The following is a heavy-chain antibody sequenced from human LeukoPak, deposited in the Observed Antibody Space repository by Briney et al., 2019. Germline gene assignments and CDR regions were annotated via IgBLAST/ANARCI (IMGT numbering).Heavy chain of an antibody. Sequence: PGGSLRLSCAASGFTFSDYWMYWVRQAPGKGLEWVASIKHDGSEKYYVDSLKGRFTISRDNAKNSLSLQMHSLRAEDTAVYYCARDFHTASCDYWGQGTLVTVSS. CDR3: ARDFHTASCDY. CDR1: GFTFSDYW. J-gene: IGHJ4*02. D-gene: IGHD2-15*01. CDR2: IKHDGSEK. V-gene: IGHV3-7*01.